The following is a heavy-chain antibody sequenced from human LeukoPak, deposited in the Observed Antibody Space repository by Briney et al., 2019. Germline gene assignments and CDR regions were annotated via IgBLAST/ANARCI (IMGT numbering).Heavy chain of an antibody. CDR2: ISGSAVTT. V-gene: IGHV3-23*01. CDR1: GFRFSSYA. D-gene: IGHD2-2*02. Sequence: GGSLRLSCAASGFRFSSYAMNWIRQAPGKGLEWVSGISGSAVTTYYADSAKGRFTISRDNSKNTLYLQMNSLRAEDTAVYYCAKPDCSSTDCYRPTYWGQGTLVTVSS. J-gene: IGHJ4*02. CDR3: AKPDCSSTDCYRPTY.